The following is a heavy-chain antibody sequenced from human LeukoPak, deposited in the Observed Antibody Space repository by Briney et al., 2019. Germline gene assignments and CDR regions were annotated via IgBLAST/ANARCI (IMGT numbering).Heavy chain of an antibody. CDR3: ARLPVQLWQGGIDP. CDR2: IYYGGST. V-gene: IGHV4-39*01. CDR1: GGSISSSSYY. Sequence: SETLSLTCTVPGGSISSSSYYWGWIRQPQGKGLEWIGTIYYGGSTYSNPSLKSRVTMSVHTSKNQFSLRLSSVSAADTAVYYCARLPVQLWQGGIDPWGQGTLVTVSS. J-gene: IGHJ5*02. D-gene: IGHD5-18*01.